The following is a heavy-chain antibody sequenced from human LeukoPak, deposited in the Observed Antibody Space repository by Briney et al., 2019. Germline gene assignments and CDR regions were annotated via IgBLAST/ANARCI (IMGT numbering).Heavy chain of an antibody. CDR1: GFTFSDYY. J-gene: IGHJ4*02. CDR3: ARVLGYYFDY. CDR2: IYSGGST. V-gene: IGHV3-53*01. D-gene: IGHD2-15*01. Sequence: GGSLRLSCAASGFTFSDYYMSWVRQAPGKGLEWVSVIYSGGSTYYADSVKGRFTISRDNSKNTLYLQMNSLRAEDTAVYYCARVLGYYFDYWGQGTLVTVSS.